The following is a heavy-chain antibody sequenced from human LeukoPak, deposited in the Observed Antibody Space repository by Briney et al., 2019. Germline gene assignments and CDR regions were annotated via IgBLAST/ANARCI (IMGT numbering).Heavy chain of an antibody. CDR3: ARDEPRVAAAAPFHFDY. Sequence: SVKVSCKASGGTFSSYAISWVRQAPGQGLEWMGGIIPIFGTANYAQKFQGRVTITADESTSTAYMELSSLRSEDTAVYYCARDEPRVAAAAPFHFDYWGQGTLVTVSS. D-gene: IGHD6-13*01. V-gene: IGHV1-69*01. J-gene: IGHJ4*02. CDR2: IIPIFGTA. CDR1: GGTFSSYA.